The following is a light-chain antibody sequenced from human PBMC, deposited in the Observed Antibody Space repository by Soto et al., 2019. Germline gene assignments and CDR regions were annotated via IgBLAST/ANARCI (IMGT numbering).Light chain of an antibody. CDR1: TSDVGGFDS. V-gene: IGLV2-14*01. Sequence: QSALTQPASVSGSPGQSITISCTATTSDVGGFDSVSWYQQHPGTAPRVIIYEVSNRPSGVSYRFSGSKSANTASLTSSGLQADDEADYYCSSYTTSNTWLFGGGTKVTVL. J-gene: IGLJ3*02. CDR2: EVS. CDR3: SSYTTSNTWL.